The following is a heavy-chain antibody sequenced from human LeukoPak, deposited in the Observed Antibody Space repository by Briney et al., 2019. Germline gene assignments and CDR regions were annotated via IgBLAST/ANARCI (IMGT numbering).Heavy chain of an antibody. V-gene: IGHV4-4*02. D-gene: IGHD6-25*01. J-gene: IGHJ3*02. CDR2: IYHSGNT. CDR3: ARVPLAATGGGFDI. Sequence: PSGTLSLTCAVSGGSISSSNWWSWVRQPPGKGLEWIGEIYHSGNTNYNPSLKSRVTISVDKSNNHFSLKLSSVTAADTAVYYCARVPLAATGGGFDIWGQGTMVTVSS. CDR1: GGSISSSNW.